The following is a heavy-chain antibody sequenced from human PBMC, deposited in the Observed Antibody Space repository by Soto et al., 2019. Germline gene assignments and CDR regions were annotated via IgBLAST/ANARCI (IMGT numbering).Heavy chain of an antibody. J-gene: IGHJ4*02. CDR2: IGGSVGNI. V-gene: IGHV3-23*01. Sequence: GGSLRLSCAASGFTFSTYGMTWVRPAPGKGLEWVSAIGGSVGNIYYADSVKGRFTISRDNSKSTLYLQMNSLRVEDTAIYYCARLYSGYVDYWGQGTRVTVSS. CDR1: GFTFSTYG. CDR3: ARLYSGYVDY. D-gene: IGHD5-12*01.